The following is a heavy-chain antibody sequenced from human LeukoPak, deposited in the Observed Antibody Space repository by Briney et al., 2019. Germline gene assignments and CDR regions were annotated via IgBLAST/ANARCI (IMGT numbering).Heavy chain of an antibody. Sequence: GGSLRLSCAASGFTFSSYAMHWVRQAPGKGLEWVAVISYDGSNKYYADSVKGRFTISRDNSKNTLYLQMNSLRAEDTAVYYCAKDSLMVYYDSSGYYSPHAFDIWGQGTMVTVSS. D-gene: IGHD3-22*01. V-gene: IGHV3-30-3*01. CDR2: ISYDGSNK. CDR3: AKDSLMVYYDSSGYYSPHAFDI. J-gene: IGHJ3*02. CDR1: GFTFSSYA.